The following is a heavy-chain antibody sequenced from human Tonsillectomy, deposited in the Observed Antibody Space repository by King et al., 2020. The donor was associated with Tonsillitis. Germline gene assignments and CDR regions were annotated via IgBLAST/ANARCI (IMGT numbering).Heavy chain of an antibody. CDR2: IYYSGST. D-gene: IGHD7-27*01. Sequence: QLQESGPGLVKPSETLSLTCTVSGGSISSYYWSWIRPPPGKGLEWIGYIYYSGSTNYNPSLKSRVTISVDTSKNQFSLKLSSVTAADTAVYYCARDVTGDWAYFDLWGRGTLVTVSS. J-gene: IGHJ2*01. CDR1: GGSISSYY. V-gene: IGHV4-59*01. CDR3: ARDVTGDWAYFDL.